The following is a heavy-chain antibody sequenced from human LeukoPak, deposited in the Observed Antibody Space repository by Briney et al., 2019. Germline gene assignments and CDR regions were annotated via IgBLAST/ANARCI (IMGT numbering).Heavy chain of an antibody. CDR3: AREASKGLGGRGPFDY. Sequence: SETLSLTCTVSGGSISSYYWSWIRQPPGKGLEWIGYIYYSGSTNYNPSLKSRVTISVDTSKNQFSLKLSSVTAADTAVYYCAREASKGLGGRGPFDYWGQGTLVTVSS. CDR1: GGSISSYY. J-gene: IGHJ4*02. V-gene: IGHV4-59*12. D-gene: IGHD1-26*01. CDR2: IYYSGST.